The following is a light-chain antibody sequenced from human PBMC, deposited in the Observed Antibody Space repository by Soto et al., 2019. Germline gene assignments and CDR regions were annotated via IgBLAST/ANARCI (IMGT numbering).Light chain of an antibody. Sequence: QSALTQPASVSGSPGQSISISCTGTSNDVGTYNYVSWYQQHSGRAPKLMIYEVGNRPSGVSNRFSASKSGNTASLTISGLQPEDEADYYCSSYTGTNTVVFGGGTKLTVL. CDR3: SSYTGTNTVV. J-gene: IGLJ2*01. V-gene: IGLV2-14*01. CDR1: SNDVGTYNY. CDR2: EVG.